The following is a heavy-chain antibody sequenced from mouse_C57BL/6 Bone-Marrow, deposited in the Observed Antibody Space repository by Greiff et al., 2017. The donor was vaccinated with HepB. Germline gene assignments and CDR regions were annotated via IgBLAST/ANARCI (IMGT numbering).Heavy chain of an antibody. V-gene: IGHV5-6*02. CDR1: GFTFSSYG. J-gene: IGHJ4*01. CDR3: ARRGIPYYYAMDY. CDR2: ISSGGSYT. Sequence: EVKVVDSGGDLVKPGGSLKLSCAASGFTFSSYGMSWVRQTPDKRLEWVATISSGGSYTSYPDSVKGRVTISRDNAKNTLYLQMSSLKSEDTAMYYCARRGIPYYYAMDYWGQGTSVTVSS.